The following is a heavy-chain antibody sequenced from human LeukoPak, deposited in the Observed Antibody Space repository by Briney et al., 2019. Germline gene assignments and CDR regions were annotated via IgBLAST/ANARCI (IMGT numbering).Heavy chain of an antibody. V-gene: IGHV4-4*07. CDR2: IHTSGST. J-gene: IGHJ6*03. CDR1: GGSISSYY. D-gene: IGHD2-15*01. Sequence: PSETLTLTCTVSGGSISSYYWSWIRQPAGKGLEWIGRIHTSGSTNYNPSLKSRVTMSVDTSKNQFSLELSSVTVADTAVYYCAKVDVVPASKAAYYMDVWGKGTTVTVSS. CDR3: AKVDVVPASKAAYYMDV.